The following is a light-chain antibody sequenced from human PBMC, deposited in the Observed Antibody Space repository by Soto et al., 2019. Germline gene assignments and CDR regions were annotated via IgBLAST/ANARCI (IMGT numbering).Light chain of an antibody. CDR1: NIDVGSYNL. J-gene: IGLJ1*01. CDR2: EVT. V-gene: IGLV2-14*02. Sequence: QSVLTQPASVSGSPGQSITVSCTGTNIDVGSYNLISWYQQHPGKAPKLMIYEVTDRPSGVSNRFSGSKSGNTASLTISGLQAEDEAEYYCSSYTNINTRACVFGTGTKVTVL. CDR3: SSYTNINTRACV.